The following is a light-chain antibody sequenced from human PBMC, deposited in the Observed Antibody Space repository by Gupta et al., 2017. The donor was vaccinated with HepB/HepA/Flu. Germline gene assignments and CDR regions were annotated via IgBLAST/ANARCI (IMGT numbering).Light chain of an antibody. CDR2: DVS. CDR3: CYFQSSGTTHVL. J-gene: IGLJ2*01. CDR1: SSDVGGYNY. V-gene: IGLV2-14*03. Sequence: QPALTQPAPVSGSPGQATTITCTGTSSDVGGYNYVSWYQKHPDKAPKLLMDDVSRRPTGVSKRFAGFTSCNSGYPTTSTLHAEHEADEDDCYFQSSGTTHVLFGGGTKVTVL.